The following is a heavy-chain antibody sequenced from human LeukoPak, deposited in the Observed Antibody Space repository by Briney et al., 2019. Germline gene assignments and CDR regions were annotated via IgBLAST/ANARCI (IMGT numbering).Heavy chain of an antibody. CDR3: ANGANSGSYFED. V-gene: IGHV4-4*07. J-gene: IGHJ4*02. Sequence: SETLSLTCTVSGASISSNYWSWIRQPAGKGLEWIGRMYTSGNTHYSPSLKSRVTMSVGTSKNQFSLNLTSVTAADTAVYYCANGANSGSYFEDWGQGTLVTVSS. CDR2: MYTSGNT. CDR1: GASISSNY. D-gene: IGHD1-26*01.